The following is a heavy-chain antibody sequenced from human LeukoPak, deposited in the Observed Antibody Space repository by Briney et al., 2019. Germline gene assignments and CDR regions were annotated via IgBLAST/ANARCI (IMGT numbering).Heavy chain of an antibody. V-gene: IGHV4-38-2*01. J-gene: IGHJ4*02. Sequence: SETLSLTCAVSNYSISIGYYWGWIRQPPGKGLEWIGNIYHSGATYYNPSLKSRVTVSVDTSKNQISLKLTSVTAADTAVYYCASGDGYTFFDYWGPGILVTVSS. CDR1: NYSISIGYY. D-gene: IGHD5-24*01. CDR3: ASGDGYTFFDY. CDR2: IYHSGAT.